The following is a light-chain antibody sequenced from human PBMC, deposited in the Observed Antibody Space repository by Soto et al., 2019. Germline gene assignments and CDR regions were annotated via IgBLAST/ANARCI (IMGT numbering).Light chain of an antibody. CDR3: QQYNTYQGT. V-gene: IGKV1-5*01. CDR1: QNIDKW. Sequence: IWMTQSPSLLSASTGDRVSITCRASQNIDKWLAWYQQKPQKAPKLLIFDASTLESGVPSRFSGSGSGTEFTLTISSLQPDDFVTYYCQQYNTYQGTFGPGTKVDI. J-gene: IGKJ1*01. CDR2: DAS.